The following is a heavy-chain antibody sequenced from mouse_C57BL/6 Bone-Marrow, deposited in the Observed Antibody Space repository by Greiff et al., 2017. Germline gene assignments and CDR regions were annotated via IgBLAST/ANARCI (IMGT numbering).Heavy chain of an antibody. D-gene: IGHD1-1*01. J-gene: IGHJ4*01. CDR1: GFSLTSYG. Sequence: VQLQESGPGLVQPSQSLSITCTVSGFSLTSYGVHWVRQSPGKGLEWLGVIWSGGSPDYNAAFISRLSISKDNSKSQVFFKMNSLQADDTARYYCARGRDYYGSSYNYAMDYWGQGTSVTVSS. CDR3: ARGRDYYGSSYNYAMDY. V-gene: IGHV2-2*01. CDR2: IWSGGSP.